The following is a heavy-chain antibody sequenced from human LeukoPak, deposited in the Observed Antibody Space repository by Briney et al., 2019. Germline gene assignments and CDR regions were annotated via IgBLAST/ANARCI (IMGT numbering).Heavy chain of an antibody. V-gene: IGHV1-18*01. Sequence: ASVKVSCKASGYTFTSYGISWVRQAPGQGLEWMGWISAYNGNTNYAQKLQGRVTMTTDTSTSTAYMELRSLRSDDTAVCYCARDSGGYSYGEFDYWGQGTLVTVSP. CDR1: GYTFTSYG. D-gene: IGHD5-18*01. CDR3: ARDSGGYSYGEFDY. CDR2: ISAYNGNT. J-gene: IGHJ4*02.